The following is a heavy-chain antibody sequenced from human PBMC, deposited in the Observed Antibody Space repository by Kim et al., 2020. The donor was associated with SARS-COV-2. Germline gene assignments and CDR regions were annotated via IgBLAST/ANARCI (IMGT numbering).Heavy chain of an antibody. CDR3: ARVDSTYDAFDI. CDR1: GYTFTGYY. D-gene: IGHD3-22*01. V-gene: IGHV1-2*02. CDR2: INPNSGGT. J-gene: IGHJ3*02. Sequence: ASVKVSCKASGYTFTGYYMHWVRQAPGQGLEWMGWINPNSGGTNYAQKFQGRVTMTRDTSISTPYMELSRLRSDDTAVYYCARVDSTYDAFDIWGQGTMVTVSS.